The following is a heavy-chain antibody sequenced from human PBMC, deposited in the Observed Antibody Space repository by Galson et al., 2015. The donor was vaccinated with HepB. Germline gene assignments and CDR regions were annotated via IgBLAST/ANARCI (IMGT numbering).Heavy chain of an antibody. V-gene: IGHV3-21*01. Sequence: SLRLSCATSGFTFSNYSMNWVRQAPGKGLEWVSSISTSNTYRYYADSVKGRFTISRDNAKNSLYLQMRSLRAEDTAVYYCARDYSRTYYGMDVWGQGTTVTVSS. CDR1: GFTFSNYS. D-gene: IGHD2-21*01. CDR2: ISTSNTYR. CDR3: ARDYSRTYYGMDV. J-gene: IGHJ6*02.